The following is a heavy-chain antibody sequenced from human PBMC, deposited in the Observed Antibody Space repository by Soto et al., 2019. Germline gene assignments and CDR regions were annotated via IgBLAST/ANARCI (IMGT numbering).Heavy chain of an antibody. Sequence: SETLSLTCTVYGGSFSAYYWSWIRQPPGKGLEWIGEIDQSGSTNYNPSLKSRVTISVDTSKNQFSLKLSSVTAADTAVYYCARGEYDSSGYLDYWGQGTLVTVSS. CDR2: IDQSGST. V-gene: IGHV4-34*01. CDR1: GGSFSAYY. CDR3: ARGEYDSSGYLDY. J-gene: IGHJ4*02. D-gene: IGHD3-22*01.